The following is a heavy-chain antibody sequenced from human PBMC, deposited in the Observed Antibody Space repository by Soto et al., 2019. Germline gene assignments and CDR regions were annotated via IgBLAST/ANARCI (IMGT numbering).Heavy chain of an antibody. J-gene: IGHJ4*02. Sequence: SATLSLTPAVSGGSISSSSYYWGWIRQPPGKGLEWIGSIYYSGSTYYNPSLKSRVTISVDTSKNQFSLTLTSVTAADTATYYCARVTMVRGVMADYWGQGTLVTVSS. CDR2: IYYSGST. CDR1: GGSISSSSYY. V-gene: IGHV4-39*01. CDR3: ARVTMVRGVMADY. D-gene: IGHD3-10*01.